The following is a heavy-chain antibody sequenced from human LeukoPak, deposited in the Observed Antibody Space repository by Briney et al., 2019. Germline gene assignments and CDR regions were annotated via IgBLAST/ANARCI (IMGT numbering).Heavy chain of an antibody. D-gene: IGHD5-18*01. J-gene: IGHJ5*02. CDR1: GYTFTSYY. CDR2: INPSGGST. V-gene: IGHV1-46*01. Sequence: ASVKVSCKASGYTFTSYYMHWVRQAPGQGLEWMGIINPSGGSTSYAQKFQGRVTMTRDMSTSTVYMELSSLRSEDTAVYYCARAPLTAMVFSNWFDPWGQGTLVTVSS. CDR3: ARAPLTAMVFSNWFDP.